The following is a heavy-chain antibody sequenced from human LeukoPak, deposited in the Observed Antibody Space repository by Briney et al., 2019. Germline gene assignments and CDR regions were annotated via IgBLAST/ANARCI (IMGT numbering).Heavy chain of an antibody. CDR1: GFTFDDYA. Sequence: GGSLRLSCAASGFTFDDYAVHWVRQAPGKGLEWVSGISWNSGSIGYADSVKGRFTISRDNAKNSLYLQMNSLRAEDTALYYCAKALGESIAARPGRFYYFDYWGQGTLVTVSS. D-gene: IGHD6-6*01. J-gene: IGHJ4*02. V-gene: IGHV3-9*01. CDR3: AKALGESIAARPGRFYYFDY. CDR2: ISWNSGSI.